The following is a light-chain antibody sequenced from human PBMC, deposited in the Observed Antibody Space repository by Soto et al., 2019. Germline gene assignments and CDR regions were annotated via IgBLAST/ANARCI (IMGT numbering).Light chain of an antibody. Sequence: DIVMTQSPLSLPVTPGEPASISCRSCQSLLHSNGYNYLDWYLQKPGQSPQLLIYLGSNRASGVPDRFSGSGSGTDFTLKISRVEAEDFGVYYCMQALQTPLTFGQGTRLEIK. CDR3: MQALQTPLT. CDR2: LGS. V-gene: IGKV2-28*01. J-gene: IGKJ5*01. CDR1: QSLLHSNGYNY.